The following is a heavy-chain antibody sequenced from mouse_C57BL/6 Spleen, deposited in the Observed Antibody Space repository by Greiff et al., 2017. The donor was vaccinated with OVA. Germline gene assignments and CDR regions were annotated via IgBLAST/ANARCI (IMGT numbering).Heavy chain of an antibody. CDR2: ISSGGDYI. J-gene: IGHJ4*01. V-gene: IGHV5-9-1*02. Sequence: EVMLVESGEGLVKPGGSLKLSCAASGFTFSSYAMSWVRQTPEKRLEWVAYISSGGDYIYYADTVQGRFTISRDNARNTLYLQMRSLKSEDTAMYYCTRDRNAGPYAMDYWGQGTSVTVPS. D-gene: IGHD2-14*01. CDR3: TRDRNAGPYAMDY. CDR1: GFTFSSYA.